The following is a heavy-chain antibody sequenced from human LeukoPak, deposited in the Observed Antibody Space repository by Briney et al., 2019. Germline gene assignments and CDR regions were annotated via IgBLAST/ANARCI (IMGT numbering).Heavy chain of an antibody. D-gene: IGHD3-22*01. V-gene: IGHV4-39*01. CDR3: ARGSFYYDSSGYLSPGVFFDY. Sequence: PSETLSLTCTVSGGSISSDNYYWGWIRQPPGKGLEWIGSIYYSGTTYYNPSLKSRVTISVDTSKNQFSLKLSSVTAADTALYYCARGSFYYDSSGYLSPGVFFDYWGQGALVTVSS. J-gene: IGHJ4*02. CDR1: GGSISSDNYY. CDR2: IYYSGTT.